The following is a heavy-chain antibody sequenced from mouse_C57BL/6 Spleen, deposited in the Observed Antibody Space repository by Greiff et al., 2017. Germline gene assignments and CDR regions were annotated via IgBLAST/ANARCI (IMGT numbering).Heavy chain of an antibody. D-gene: IGHD4-1*01. CDR1: GYTFTSYW. CDR3: ARAGPHFDY. V-gene: IGHV1-69*01. Sequence: QVQLQQSGAELVMPGASVKLSCKASGYTFTSYWMHWVKQRPGQGLEWIGEIDPSDSYTNYNQKFKGKSTLTVDKSSSTAYMQLSSLTAEDSAVYYCARAGPHFDYWGQGTTLTVSS. J-gene: IGHJ2*01. CDR2: IDPSDSYT.